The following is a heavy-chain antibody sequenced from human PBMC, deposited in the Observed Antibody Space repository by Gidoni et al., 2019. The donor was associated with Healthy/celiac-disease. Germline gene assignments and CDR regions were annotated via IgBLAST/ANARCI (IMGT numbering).Heavy chain of an antibody. CDR2: ISSSSSYI. J-gene: IGHJ4*02. CDR1: GFTFSSYS. V-gene: IGHV3-21*01. Sequence: EVQLVESGGGLVKPGGSLRLSCAASGFTFSSYSMNWVRQAPGKGLEWVSSISSSSSYIYYADSVKGRFTISRDNAKNSLYLQMNSLRAEDTAVYYCARDPWPGYYDSSGYHFDYWGQGTLVTVSS. CDR3: ARDPWPGYYDSSGYHFDY. D-gene: IGHD3-22*01.